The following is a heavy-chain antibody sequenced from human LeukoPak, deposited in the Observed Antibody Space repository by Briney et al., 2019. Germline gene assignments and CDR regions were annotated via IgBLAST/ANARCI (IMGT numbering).Heavy chain of an antibody. Sequence: GGSLRLSCATSGFTFSSYAMSWVRQAPGKGLEWVSSISGRGANTHYADSVKGRFTISGDYSKNTLNLQMNSLRAEDTAVYYCAKDRRYDRDAFDIWGQGTMVTVSS. CDR3: AKDRRYDRDAFDI. V-gene: IGHV3-23*01. J-gene: IGHJ3*02. D-gene: IGHD3-22*01. CDR1: GFTFSSYA. CDR2: ISGRGANT.